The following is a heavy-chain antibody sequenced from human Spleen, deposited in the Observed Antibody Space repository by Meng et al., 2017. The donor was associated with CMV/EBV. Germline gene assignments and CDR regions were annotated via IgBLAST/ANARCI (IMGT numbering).Heavy chain of an antibody. V-gene: IGHV4-4*07. D-gene: IGHD1-26*01. CDR1: GGSISSYY. CDR3: ASETGRVGATNYFDY. CDR2: IYTSGST. Sequence: RRRVPAPGLVKPSGSLSLPCTVSGGSISSYYGSWIRQPAGKGLEWIGRIYTSGSTNYNPSLKSRVTMSVDTSKNQFSLKLSSVTAADTAVYYCASETGRVGATNYFDYWGQGTLVTVSS. J-gene: IGHJ4*02.